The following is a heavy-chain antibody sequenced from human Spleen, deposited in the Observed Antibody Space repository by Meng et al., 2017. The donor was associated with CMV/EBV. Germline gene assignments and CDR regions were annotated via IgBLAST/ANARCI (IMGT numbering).Heavy chain of an antibody. Sequence: LYCAAYGFDFNTYSMNWVRQAPGKGLEWVSFISSISDYIYYADSVKGRFSISRDNAQNALYLQMNNLRADDTAIYYCARVFPRALDFWGQGTLVTVSS. CDR2: ISSISDYI. V-gene: IGHV3-21*04. CDR1: GFDFNTYS. CDR3: ARVFPRALDF. J-gene: IGHJ4*02.